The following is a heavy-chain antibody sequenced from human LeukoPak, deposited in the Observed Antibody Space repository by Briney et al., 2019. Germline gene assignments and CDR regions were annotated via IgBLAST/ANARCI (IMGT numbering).Heavy chain of an antibody. D-gene: IGHD5-12*01. CDR2: VYYGRTT. CDR3: VRHDGRGGATMGAFDS. J-gene: IGHJ5*01. CDR1: AASFISSSHH. Sequence: SETLSLTCTVSAASFISSSHHWGWIRQSPGKGLEWIRTVYYGRTTYYNPSLDGRVTISLDTSANHFSLQLNSVTAADTAVYYCVRHDGRGGATMGAFDSWGQGSLVTVSS. V-gene: IGHV4-39*01.